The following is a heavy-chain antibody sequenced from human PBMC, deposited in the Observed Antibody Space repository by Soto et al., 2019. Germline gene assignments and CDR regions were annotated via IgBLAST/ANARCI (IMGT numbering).Heavy chain of an antibody. CDR1: CASIRSYY. Sequence: TDTLSLTYTVSCASIRSYYWSWIQQPPGKGLDWIGYIYYSGSTNYNPSLKSRVTISVDTSKNQFSLKLSSVTAADTAVYYCARVLAAAGYYYGMDVWGKGTTVTVSS. J-gene: IGHJ6*04. V-gene: IGHV4-59*07. D-gene: IGHD6-13*01. CDR2: IYYSGST. CDR3: ARVLAAAGYYYGMDV.